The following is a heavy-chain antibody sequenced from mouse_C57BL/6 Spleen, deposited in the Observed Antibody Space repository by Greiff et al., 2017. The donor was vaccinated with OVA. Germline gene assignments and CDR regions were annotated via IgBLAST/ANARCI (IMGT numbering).Heavy chain of an antibody. D-gene: IGHD1-1*01. V-gene: IGHV1-50*01. CDR2: IDPSDSYT. Sequence: QVQLQQPGAELVKPGASVKLSCKASGYTFTSYWMQWVKQRPGQGLEWIGEIDPSDSYTNYNQKFKGKATLTVDTSSSTAYMQLSSLTSEDSAVYYCARSLNYGSSPYAMDYWGQGTSVTVSS. CDR1: GYTFTSYW. J-gene: IGHJ4*01. CDR3: ARSLNYGSSPYAMDY.